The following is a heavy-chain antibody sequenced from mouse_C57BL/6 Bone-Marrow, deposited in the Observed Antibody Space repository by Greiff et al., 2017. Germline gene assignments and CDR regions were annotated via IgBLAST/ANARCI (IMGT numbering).Heavy chain of an antibody. Sequence: EVQLQQSGPELVKPGASVKISCKASGYTFTDYYMNWVKQSPGQSLEWIGDINPNNGGTSYNQKFKGKATLTVDKSSSTAYMELRSLTSEDSAVYYCARREGLMVTNYLDYWGQGTTLTVSS. V-gene: IGHV1-26*01. J-gene: IGHJ2*01. D-gene: IGHD2-2*01. CDR2: INPNNGGT. CDR3: ARREGLMVTNYLDY. CDR1: GYTFTDYY.